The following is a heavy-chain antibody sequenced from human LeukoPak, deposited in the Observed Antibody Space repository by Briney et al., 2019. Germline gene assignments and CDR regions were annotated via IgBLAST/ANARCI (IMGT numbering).Heavy chain of an antibody. CDR2: INHSGST. V-gene: IGHV4-34*01. J-gene: IGHJ5*02. CDR3: ARGRSQITTVTKFGWFDP. CDR1: GGSFSGYY. D-gene: IGHD4-17*01. Sequence: SETLSLTCAVYGGSFSGYYWSWIRQPPGKGLEWIGEINHSGSTNYNPSLKSRVTISVDTSKNQFSLKLSSVTAADTAMYYCARGRSQITTVTKFGWFDPWGQGTLVTVSS.